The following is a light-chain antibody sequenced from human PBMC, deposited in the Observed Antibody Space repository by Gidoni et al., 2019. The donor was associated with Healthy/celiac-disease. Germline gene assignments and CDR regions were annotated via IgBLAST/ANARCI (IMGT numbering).Light chain of an antibody. Sequence: QSALTQPASVSGSPGQSITISCTGTSSDVGSYNLVSWYQQHPGNAPKLMIYEGSKRPSGVSNRLSGSKSGNTASLTSSGLQAEDEADYYCCSYAGSSTFYVGFGGGTKLTVL. CDR1: SSDVGSYNL. V-gene: IGLV2-23*03. J-gene: IGLJ2*01. CDR2: EGS. CDR3: CSYAGSSTFYVG.